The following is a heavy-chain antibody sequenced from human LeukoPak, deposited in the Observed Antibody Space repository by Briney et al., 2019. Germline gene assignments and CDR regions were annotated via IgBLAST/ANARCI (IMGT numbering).Heavy chain of an antibody. Sequence: SETLSLACTVSGGSISSSSYYWGWIRQPPGKGLEWIGSIYYSGSTYYNPSLKSRVTISVDTSKNQFSLKLSSVTAADSAVYYCAREKDEGKYCGGDCYGWFDPWGQGTLVNVSS. CDR1: GGSISSSSYY. V-gene: IGHV4-39*07. J-gene: IGHJ5*02. D-gene: IGHD2-21*02. CDR2: IYYSGST. CDR3: AREKDEGKYCGGDCYGWFDP.